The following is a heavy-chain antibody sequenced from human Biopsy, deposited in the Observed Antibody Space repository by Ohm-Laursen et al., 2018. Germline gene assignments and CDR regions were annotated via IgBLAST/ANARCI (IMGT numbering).Heavy chain of an antibody. CDR1: GFTFSSHA. Sequence: GSLRLSCTASGFTFSSHAMAWVRQAPGKGLEWVANINQDGSEKYYVDSVKGRFTISRDNAKDSLDLQMSSLRVEDTALYYCASAHQYCSATTCNGGSDFWGQGTLVTVSS. CDR3: ASAHQYCSATTCNGGSDF. J-gene: IGHJ4*02. V-gene: IGHV3-7*01. CDR2: INQDGSEK. D-gene: IGHD2-15*01.